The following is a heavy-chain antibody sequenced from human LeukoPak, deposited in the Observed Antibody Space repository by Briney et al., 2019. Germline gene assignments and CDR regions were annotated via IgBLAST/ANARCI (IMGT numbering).Heavy chain of an antibody. CDR3: ARGYGNFDY. Sequence: GGSLRLSCAASGFTFSRSEMSWVRQAPGKGLEWVPYITSSGTTIYYADSVKGRFTISRDNAKNSVYLQMNSLRAEDTAVYYCARGYGNFDYWGQGTLVTVSS. CDR2: ITSSGTTI. CDR1: GFTFSRSE. V-gene: IGHV3-48*03. J-gene: IGHJ4*02. D-gene: IGHD5-18*01.